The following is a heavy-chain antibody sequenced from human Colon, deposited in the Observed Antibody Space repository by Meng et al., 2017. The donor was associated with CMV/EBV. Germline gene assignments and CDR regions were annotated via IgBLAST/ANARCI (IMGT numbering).Heavy chain of an antibody. CDR1: GYSFTSYW. V-gene: IGHV5-51*01. Sequence: GESLKISCKGSGYSFTSYWIGWVRQMPGKGLEWMGIIYPGDSDTRYSPSFQGQVTISADKSISTAYLQWSNLKASDTAMYYCARVGNDFWSGYYNCFDPWGQGTLVTVSS. CDR3: ARVGNDFWSGYYNCFDP. CDR2: IYPGDSDT. J-gene: IGHJ5*02. D-gene: IGHD3-3*01.